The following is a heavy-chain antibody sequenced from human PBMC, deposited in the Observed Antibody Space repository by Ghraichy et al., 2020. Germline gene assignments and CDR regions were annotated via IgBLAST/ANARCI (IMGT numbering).Heavy chain of an antibody. CDR1: GGSVSSTIYY. CDR2: IYRGST. Sequence: SETLSLTCTVSGGSVSSTIYYWSWIRQPPGKGLEWIGYIYRGSTNYSPSLKSRITMAVDTSKYQFSLKLTSVTAADTAVYYCARDSNPNGDFESWGQGTLVTVSS. D-gene: IGHD1-14*01. V-gene: IGHV4-61*01. CDR3: ARDSNPNGDFES. J-gene: IGHJ4*02.